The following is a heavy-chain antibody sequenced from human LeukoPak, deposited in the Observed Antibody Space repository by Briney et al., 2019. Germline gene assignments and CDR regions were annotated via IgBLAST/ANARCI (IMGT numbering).Heavy chain of an antibody. V-gene: IGHV3-53*01. CDR2: IYSGGST. Sequence: GGSLRLSCAASGFTVSSNYMSWVRQAPGKGLEWVSVIYSGGSTDYADSVKGRFTISRDNSKNTLYLQMNSLRVEDTAVYYCARSSHYDILTGYSEEDAFDIWGQGTMVTVPS. CDR1: GFTVSSNY. D-gene: IGHD3-9*01. CDR3: ARSSHYDILTGYSEEDAFDI. J-gene: IGHJ3*02.